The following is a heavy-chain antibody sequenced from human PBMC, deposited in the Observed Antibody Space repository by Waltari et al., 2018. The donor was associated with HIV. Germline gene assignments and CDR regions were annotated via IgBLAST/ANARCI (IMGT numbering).Heavy chain of an antibody. D-gene: IGHD1-26*01. CDR2: FDPEDDET. J-gene: IGHJ6*02. V-gene: IGHV1-24*01. CDR1: GSALTELA. Sequence: QVRLIQSGDEVKKPGASVKVSCKVFGSALTELATTWVRQAPGKGLEWMGGFDPEDDETIYAQKFQGRVTMTEDTSTDSAYMELSSLTSEDTAVYYCATGGGTTSIQLYDLDVWGQGTTVTVSS. CDR3: ATGGGTTSIQLYDLDV.